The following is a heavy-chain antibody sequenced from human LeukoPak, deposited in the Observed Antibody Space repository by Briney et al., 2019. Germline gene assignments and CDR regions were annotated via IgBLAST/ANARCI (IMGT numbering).Heavy chain of an antibody. Sequence: PSETLSLTCAVYGGSFRGYYWRWIRPPPGKGVGWVGEINHSGSTNYNPSLKSRVTISVDTSKNQFSLKLSSVTAADTAVYYCARHRRYNWNHPPHYYYMDVWGKGTTVTVSS. J-gene: IGHJ6*03. D-gene: IGHD1-14*01. CDR2: INHSGST. CDR1: GGSFRGYY. CDR3: ARHRRYNWNHPPHYYYMDV. V-gene: IGHV4-34*01.